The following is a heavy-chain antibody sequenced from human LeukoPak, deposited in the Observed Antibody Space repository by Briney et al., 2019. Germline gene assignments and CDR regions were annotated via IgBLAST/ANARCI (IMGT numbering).Heavy chain of an antibody. CDR1: GGSFSGDY. D-gene: IGHD2-2*01. CDR3: ARAPYQLLYGGLDY. J-gene: IGHJ4*02. CDR2: INHSGST. V-gene: IGHV4-34*01. Sequence: SETLSLTCAVYGGSFSGDYWSWIRQPPGKGLEWIGEINHSGSTNYNPSLKSRATISVDASKNQFSLKLSSVTAADTAVYYCARAPYQLLYGGLDYWGQGTLVTVSS.